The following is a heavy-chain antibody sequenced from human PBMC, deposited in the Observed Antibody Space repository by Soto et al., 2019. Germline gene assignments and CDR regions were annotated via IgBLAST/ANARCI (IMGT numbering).Heavy chain of an antibody. CDR2: ISAYNGNT. J-gene: IGHJ5*02. CDR1: GYTFTSYG. D-gene: IGHD6-19*01. V-gene: IGHV1-18*01. Sequence: SVKVSCKASGYTFTSYGISWVRQAPGQGLEWMGWISAYNGNTNYAQKLQGRVTMTTDTSTSTAYMELRSLRSDDTAVYYCARDRSSGWSEDWFDPWGQGTLVTVSS. CDR3: ARDRSSGWSEDWFDP.